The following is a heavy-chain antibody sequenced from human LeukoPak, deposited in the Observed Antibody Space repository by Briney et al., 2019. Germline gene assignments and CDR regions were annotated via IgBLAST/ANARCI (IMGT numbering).Heavy chain of an antibody. CDR1: GGTFSSYA. CDR3: ARGPIYSSSLGGA. CDR2: IIPILGIA. Sequence: SVKVSCKASGGTFSSYAISWVRQAPGQGLEWMGRIIPILGIANYAQKFQGRVTITADKSTSTAYMELSSLRSEDTAVYYCARGPIYSSSLGGAWGQGTLVTVSS. D-gene: IGHD6-13*01. J-gene: IGHJ5*02. V-gene: IGHV1-69*04.